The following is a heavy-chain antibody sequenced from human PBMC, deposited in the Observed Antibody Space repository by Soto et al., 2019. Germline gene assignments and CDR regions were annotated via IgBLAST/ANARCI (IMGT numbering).Heavy chain of an antibody. CDR2: INADGSDR. Sequence: GTLRLSGSTSVFTCEDYAVHWVRQCSRKGLEWVSFINADGSDRYYADSVKGRFTISRDNTKGSFYLQMDRLRLEDTAIYYCAKAKFYFDSSPFDSWGQGTLVTVSS. V-gene: IGHV3-43D*04. CDR3: AKAKFYFDSSPFDS. J-gene: IGHJ4*02. D-gene: IGHD1-26*01. CDR1: VFTCEDYA.